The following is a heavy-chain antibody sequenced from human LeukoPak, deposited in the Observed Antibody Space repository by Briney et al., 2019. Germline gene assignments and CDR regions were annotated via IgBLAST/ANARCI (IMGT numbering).Heavy chain of an antibody. Sequence: ASVKVSCKASGYTFTGYSMHWVRQAPGQGLEWMGRINPNSGGTNYAQKFQGRVTMTRDTSTSTAYMELSRLRSDDTAVYYCARADYYGSGSYNYWGQGTLVTVSS. V-gene: IGHV1-2*06. D-gene: IGHD3-10*01. J-gene: IGHJ4*02. CDR3: ARADYYGSGSYNY. CDR1: GYTFTGYS. CDR2: INPNSGGT.